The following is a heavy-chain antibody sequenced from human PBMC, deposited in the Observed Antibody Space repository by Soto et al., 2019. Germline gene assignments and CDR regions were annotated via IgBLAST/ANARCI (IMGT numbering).Heavy chain of an antibody. CDR1: GGTFSSNA. CDR3: ASSFNTYYYDSSGYSSAFDI. J-gene: IGHJ3*02. Sequence: SVKVSCKASGGTFSSNAISWVRQAPGQGLEWMGGIIPIFGTANYAQKFQGRVTITADESTSTAYMELSSLRPEDTAVYYCASSFNTYYYDSSGYSSAFDIWGQGTMVTVSS. D-gene: IGHD3-22*01. V-gene: IGHV1-69*13. CDR2: IIPIFGTA.